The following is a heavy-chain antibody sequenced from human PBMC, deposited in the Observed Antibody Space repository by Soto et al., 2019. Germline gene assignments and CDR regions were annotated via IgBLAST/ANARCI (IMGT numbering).Heavy chain of an antibody. V-gene: IGHV4-61*08. J-gene: IGHJ4*02. CDR1: NASVNRGGYS. Sequence: NPSETLSLTCAVSNASVNRGGYSWSWIRQSPVKGLEWIGYISYSGSTYYNPSLKSRVTISADTSKNQFSLRMNSMIAADTAVYYCARADPDASVGYWGQGTLVTVSS. D-gene: IGHD2-15*01. CDR3: ARADPDASVGY. CDR2: ISYSGST.